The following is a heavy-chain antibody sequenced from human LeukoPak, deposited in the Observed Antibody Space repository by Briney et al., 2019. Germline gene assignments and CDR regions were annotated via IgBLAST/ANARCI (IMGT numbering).Heavy chain of an antibody. J-gene: IGHJ4*02. CDR1: GGSVTSGSYY. V-gene: IGHV4-61*01. CDR3: ARDVGRSGWLDY. D-gene: IGHD6-19*01. Sequence: SETLSLNCTVSGGSVTSGSYYWSWIRQPPGKGLEWIGYIYYSGNTNYNPSLKSRVTISVDTSKNQFSLKLSSVIAADTAVYYCARDVGRSGWLDYWGQGILVTVSS. CDR2: IYYSGNT.